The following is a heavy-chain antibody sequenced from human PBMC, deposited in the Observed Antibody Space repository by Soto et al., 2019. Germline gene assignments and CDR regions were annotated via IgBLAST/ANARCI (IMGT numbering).Heavy chain of an antibody. V-gene: IGHV5-51*01. CDR2: IYPGDSDT. Sequence: GESLKISCKGSGYSFTSYWIGWVRQMPGKGLEWMGIIYPGDSDTRYSPSFQGQVTISADKSISTAYLQWSSLKASDTAMYYCAISDYYDRTGLPPYSYYYYYGRAVGGQGTTVPVSS. CDR1: GYSFTSYW. J-gene: IGHJ6*02. CDR3: AISDYYDRTGLPPYSYYYYYGRAV. D-gene: IGHD3-22*01.